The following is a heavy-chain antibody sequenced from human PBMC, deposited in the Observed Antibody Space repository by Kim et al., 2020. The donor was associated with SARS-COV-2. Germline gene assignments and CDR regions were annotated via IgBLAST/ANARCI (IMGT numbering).Heavy chain of an antibody. V-gene: IGHV3-11*04. D-gene: IGHD4-17*01. Sequence: YYAESVRGRFTISRDSAKTSVYLEMNSLRADDTAVYYCARVSNYGDYPYDYWGQGTLVTVSS. J-gene: IGHJ4*02. CDR3: ARVSNYGDYPYDY.